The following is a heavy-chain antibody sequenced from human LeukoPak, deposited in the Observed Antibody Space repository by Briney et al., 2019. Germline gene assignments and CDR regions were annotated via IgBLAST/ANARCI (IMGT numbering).Heavy chain of an antibody. CDR3: ARKRAYYYDSSGNFDY. Sequence: PSETLSLTCAVYGGSFSGYYWSWIRQPPGKGLEWIGEINHSGSTNYNPSLKSRVTISVDTSKNQFSLNLSSVTAADTAVYYCARKRAYYYDSSGNFDYWGQGTLVTVSS. CDR1: GGSFSGYY. CDR2: INHSGST. V-gene: IGHV4-34*01. D-gene: IGHD3-22*01. J-gene: IGHJ4*02.